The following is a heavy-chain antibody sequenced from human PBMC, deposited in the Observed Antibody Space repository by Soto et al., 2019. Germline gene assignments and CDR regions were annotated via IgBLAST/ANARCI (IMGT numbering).Heavy chain of an antibody. CDR1: GFTFSIYG. J-gene: IGHJ4*02. Sequence: QVQLVESGGGVVQPGRSLTLSCAASGFTFSIYGMHWVRQAPGKGLEWVAVIWGDGSNKIYADSVKGRFTISRDNSRNILYLEMNSLRAEDTAVYSCATDRGSGPFDYWGQGTLVTVSS. V-gene: IGHV3-33*03. CDR2: IWGDGSNK. D-gene: IGHD2-15*01. CDR3: ATDRGSGPFDY.